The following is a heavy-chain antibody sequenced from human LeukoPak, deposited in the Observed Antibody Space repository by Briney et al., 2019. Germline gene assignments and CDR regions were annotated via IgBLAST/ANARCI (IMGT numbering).Heavy chain of an antibody. CDR1: GGTFSSYA. CDR2: IIPIFGTA. CDR3: AREDIVVVPAASNWYFDL. Sequence: SVKVSCKASGGTFSSYAISWVRQAPGQGLEWMGGIIPIFGTANYAQKFQGRVTITADESTSTAYMELSSLRSEDTAVYYCAREDIVVVPAASNWYFDLWGRGTLVTVAS. J-gene: IGHJ2*01. D-gene: IGHD2-2*01. V-gene: IGHV1-69*13.